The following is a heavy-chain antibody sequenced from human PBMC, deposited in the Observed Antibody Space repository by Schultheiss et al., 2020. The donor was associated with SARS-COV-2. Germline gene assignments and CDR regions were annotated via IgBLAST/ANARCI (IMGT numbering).Heavy chain of an antibody. D-gene: IGHD1-7*01. Sequence: GGSLRLSCAASGFTFSSYAMHWVRQAPGKGLEWISAIGGSGGSIFFADSVKGRFTISRDNAKNTLYLQMNSLRAEDTAVYYCANQELPGVDYWGQGTLVTVSS. V-gene: IGHV3-23*01. CDR3: ANQELPGVDY. J-gene: IGHJ4*02. CDR1: GFTFSSYA. CDR2: IGGSGGSI.